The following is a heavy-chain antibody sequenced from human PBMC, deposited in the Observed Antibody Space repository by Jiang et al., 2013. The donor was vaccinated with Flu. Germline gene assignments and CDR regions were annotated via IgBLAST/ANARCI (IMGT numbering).Heavy chain of an antibody. D-gene: IGHD6-19*01. CDR3: ARDWGEVAGYGGGH. V-gene: IGHV1-18*01. J-gene: IGHJ4*02. CDR1: GYTFISHG. CDR2: ISAYNGNT. Sequence: GAEVKKPGASVKVSCKTSGYTFISHGISWVRQAPGQGLEWMGWISAYNGNTEYAQKFQGRITMGTETHTSTAYMELRSLRFDDTAVYYCARDWGEVAGYGGGHWGQGTLITVSS.